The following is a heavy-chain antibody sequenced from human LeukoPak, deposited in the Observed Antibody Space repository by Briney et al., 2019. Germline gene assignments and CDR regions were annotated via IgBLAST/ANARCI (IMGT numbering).Heavy chain of an antibody. V-gene: IGHV4-30-4*01. Sequence: SETLSLTCAVYGGSFSGYYWSWIRQPPGKGLEWIGYIYYSGSTYYNPSLKSRVTISVDTSKNQFSLKLSSVTAADTAVYYCASRDYGDYLVGAFDIWGQGTMVTVSS. CDR3: ASRDYGDYLVGAFDI. CDR2: IYYSGST. J-gene: IGHJ3*02. CDR1: GGSFSGYY. D-gene: IGHD4-17*01.